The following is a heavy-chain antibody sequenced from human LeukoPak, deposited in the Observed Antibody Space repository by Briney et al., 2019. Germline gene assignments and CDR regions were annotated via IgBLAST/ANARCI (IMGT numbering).Heavy chain of an antibody. J-gene: IGHJ3*02. CDR3: ARDPYDSSASAFDI. V-gene: IGHV4-59*01. CDR1: GGSISSYY. D-gene: IGHD3-22*01. Sequence: KPSETLSLTCTVSGGSISSYYWSWIRKPPGKGLEWIGYIYYSGSTNYNPSLKSRVTISVDTSKNQFSLKLSSVTAADTAVYYCARDPYDSSASAFDIWGQGTMVTVSS. CDR2: IYYSGST.